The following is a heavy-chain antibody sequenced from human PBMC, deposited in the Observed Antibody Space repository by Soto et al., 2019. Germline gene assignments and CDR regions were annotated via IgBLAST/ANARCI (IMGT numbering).Heavy chain of an antibody. J-gene: IGHJ4*02. Sequence: PGESLKISCKGSGYTFTSYWISWVRQMPGEGLEWMRAIHPGDYDTRYRPSFQGQVSIYPDKPISHDYMRWSSLQASDSAIYYCARSAGNAGRFSEYWVQGTVVNVYS. CDR1: GYTFTSYW. D-gene: IGHD2-15*01. V-gene: IGHV5-51*01. CDR2: IHPGDYDT. CDR3: ARSAGNAGRFSEY.